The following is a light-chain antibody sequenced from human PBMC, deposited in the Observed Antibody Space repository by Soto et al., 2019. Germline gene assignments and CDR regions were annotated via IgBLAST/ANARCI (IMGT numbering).Light chain of an antibody. CDR1: QSVSSN. CDR3: QQYNNWPLT. CDR2: GAS. J-gene: IGKJ3*01. Sequence: EVVMTQSPATLSVSPGERATLSCRASQSVSSNLAWYRQRPGQAPRLLIYGASTRATGIPETFSGSGSGTNFTLTIISLQSEDFAVYYCQQYNNWPLTFGPGTKVDIK. V-gene: IGKV3-15*01.